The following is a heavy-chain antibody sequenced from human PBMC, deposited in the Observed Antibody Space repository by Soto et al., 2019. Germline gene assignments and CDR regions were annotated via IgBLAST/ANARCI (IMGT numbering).Heavy chain of an antibody. J-gene: IGHJ4*02. CDR2: IIPIFGTA. D-gene: IGHD3-10*01. V-gene: IGHV1-69*13. CDR1: GGTFSSYA. CDR3: ARQRSFIIGFDY. Sequence: SVKVSCKASGGTFSSYAISWVRQAPGQGLEWMGGIIPIFGTANYAQKFQGRVTITADESTSTAYMELSSLRSDVTAVYYCARQRSFIIGFDYWGQGTLVTVSS.